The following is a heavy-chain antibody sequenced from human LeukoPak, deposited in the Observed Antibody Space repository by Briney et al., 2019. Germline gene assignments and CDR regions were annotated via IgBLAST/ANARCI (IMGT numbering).Heavy chain of an antibody. Sequence: PGRSLRLSCAASGFTFSSYGMHWVRQAPGKGLEWVSVINSGDSTYYADSVKDRFTISRDTSKNTVYLQMSSLRAEDTAVYYCARDVGTGSYSAGFDSWGQGTLVTVSS. CDR1: GFTFSSYG. V-gene: IGHV3-66*01. J-gene: IGHJ4*02. D-gene: IGHD1-26*01. CDR3: ARDVGTGSYSAGFDS. CDR2: INSGDST.